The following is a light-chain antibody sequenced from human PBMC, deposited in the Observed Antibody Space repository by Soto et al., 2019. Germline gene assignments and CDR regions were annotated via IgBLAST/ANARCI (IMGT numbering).Light chain of an antibody. V-gene: IGKV1-27*01. CDR2: AAY. CDR1: QDISTY. Sequence: DIQMTQAPSSLSASVGDRVTITCRARQDISTYLAWYQQKPGKVPKLLISAAYTLQSGDPPRCSGSGSGTAFTLTISSLQPEDVSTYYCQKYDNAPLTVGGGTKVEIK. CDR3: QKYDNAPLT. J-gene: IGKJ4*02.